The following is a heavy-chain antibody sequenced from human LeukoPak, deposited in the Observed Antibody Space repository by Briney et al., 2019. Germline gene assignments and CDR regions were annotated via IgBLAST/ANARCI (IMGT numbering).Heavy chain of an antibody. J-gene: IGHJ4*02. Sequence: SETLSLTRTVSGGSISSHYWSWIRQPPGKGLEWIGYIYYSGSTNYNPSLKSRVTISVDTSKNQFSLKLSSVTAADTAVYYCARGGQLPLTTFDYWGQGTLVTVSS. D-gene: IGHD2-2*01. CDR2: IYYSGST. CDR3: ARGGQLPLTTFDY. CDR1: GGSISSHY. V-gene: IGHV4-59*11.